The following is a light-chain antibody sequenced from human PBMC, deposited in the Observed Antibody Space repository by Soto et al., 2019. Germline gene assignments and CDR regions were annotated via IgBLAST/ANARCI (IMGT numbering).Light chain of an antibody. Sequence: EIVLTQSPATLSFSPGERATLSCRASQSVSSYLAWYQQKPGQAPRLLIYDASNRATGIPARFSGSGSGTDFTLTISSLEPEDFAVYYCHQRSNWPAFGQGTKVDIK. CDR3: HQRSNWPA. CDR1: QSVSSY. V-gene: IGKV3-11*01. J-gene: IGKJ1*01. CDR2: DAS.